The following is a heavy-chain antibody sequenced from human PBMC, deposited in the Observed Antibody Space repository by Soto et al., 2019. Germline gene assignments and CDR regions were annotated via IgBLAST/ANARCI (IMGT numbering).Heavy chain of an antibody. Sequence: EVQLMESGGALVQPGGSLRLSCVASGFSFSGHSVTWVRQAPGKGPEWVSTISGSGGHIYYVDSVKVRFTISRDNSKNTLSLQMNSLGAQDTALYYCAKSHLGAMALVDYWWQRTLVTVSS. V-gene: IGHV3-23*01. D-gene: IGHD5-18*01. CDR1: GFSFSGHS. J-gene: IGHJ4*02. CDR2: ISGSGGHI. CDR3: AKSHLGAMALVDY.